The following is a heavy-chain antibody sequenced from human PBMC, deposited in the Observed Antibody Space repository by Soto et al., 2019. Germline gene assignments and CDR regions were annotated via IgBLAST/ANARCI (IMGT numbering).Heavy chain of an antibody. CDR3: ARDRLYSYGYTWYIYYYYGMDV. CDR1: GFTFSSYE. V-gene: IGHV3-48*03. Sequence: GGSLRLSCAASGFTFSSYEMNWVRQAPGKGLEWVSYISSSGSTIYYADSVKGRFTISRDNAKNSLYLQMNSLRAEDTAVYYCARDRLYSYGYTWYIYYYYGMDVWGQGTTVTVSS. D-gene: IGHD5-18*01. CDR2: ISSSGSTI. J-gene: IGHJ6*02.